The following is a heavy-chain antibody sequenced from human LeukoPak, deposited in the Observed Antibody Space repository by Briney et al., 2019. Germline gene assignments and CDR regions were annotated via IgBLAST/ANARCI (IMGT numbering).Heavy chain of an antibody. D-gene: IGHD2-21*02. Sequence: PSETLSLTCTVSGGSISSGSYYWSWIRQPAGKGLEWIGRIYTSGSTNYNPSLKSRVTISVDTSKNQFSLKLSSVTAADTAVYYCARDANSRIQEYCGGDCYSRWFDPWGQGTLVTVSS. CDR3: ARDANSRIQEYCGGDCYSRWFDP. J-gene: IGHJ5*02. CDR1: GGSISSGSYY. CDR2: IYTSGST. V-gene: IGHV4-61*02.